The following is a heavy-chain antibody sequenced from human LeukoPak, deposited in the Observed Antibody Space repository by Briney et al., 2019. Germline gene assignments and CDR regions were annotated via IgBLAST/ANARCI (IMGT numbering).Heavy chain of an antibody. J-gene: IGHJ4*02. D-gene: IGHD6-13*01. CDR3: ARSGTYQHSSSYDY. CDR1: GDSFSAYY. CDR2: IHHSGTT. V-gene: IGHV4-34*01. Sequence: PSETLSLTCAVYGDSFSAYYWSWIRQAPGKTLEWIGEIHHSGTTNYNPSLKSRVNILIDPSKKQFSLKLSSVSAADTAVYYCARSGTYQHSSSYDYWGQGTLVTVSS.